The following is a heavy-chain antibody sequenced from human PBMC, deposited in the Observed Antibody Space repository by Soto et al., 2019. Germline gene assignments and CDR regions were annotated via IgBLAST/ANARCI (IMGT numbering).Heavy chain of an antibody. D-gene: IGHD3-16*01. CDR2: ISYDGSNK. V-gene: IGHV3-30-3*01. CDR3: ARDFSEELWYGKDV. Sequence: QVQLVESGGGVVQPGRSLRLSCAASGFTFSSYAMHWVRQAPGKGLEWVAVISYDGSNKYYADSVKGRFTISRDNSKNTLYLQMNSLRAEDTAVYYCARDFSEELWYGKDVWGQGTTVTVSS. CDR1: GFTFSSYA. J-gene: IGHJ6*02.